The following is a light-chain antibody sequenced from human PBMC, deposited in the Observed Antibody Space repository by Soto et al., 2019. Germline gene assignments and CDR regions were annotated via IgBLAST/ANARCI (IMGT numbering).Light chain of an antibody. CDR3: QQYGGSPLT. V-gene: IGKV3-20*01. CDR2: GAS. CDR1: QSASSSY. Sequence: EIVLTQSPGTLSLSPGERATLSCRASQSASSSYLAWYQQKPGQAPRLLIYGASSRATGIPDRFSGSGSGTDFTLTISRLEAEDFAVYYCQQYGGSPLTFGGGTKVEIK. J-gene: IGKJ4*01.